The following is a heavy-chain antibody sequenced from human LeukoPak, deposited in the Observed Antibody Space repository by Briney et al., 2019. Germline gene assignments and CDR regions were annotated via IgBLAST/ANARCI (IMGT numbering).Heavy chain of an antibody. V-gene: IGHV6-1*01. CDR2: TYYRSKWYN. D-gene: IGHD6-13*01. CDR3: ARVGLSSSSWYYYYYGMDV. CDR1: GDSVSSNSAA. J-gene: IGHJ6*02. Sequence: SGPGLVKPSQTLSLTCAISGDSVSSNSAAWNWIRQSPSRGLEWLGRTYYRSKWYNDYAVSVKSRITINPDTSKNQFSLQLNSVTPEDTAVYYCARVGLSSSSWYYYYYGMDVWGQGTTVTVSS.